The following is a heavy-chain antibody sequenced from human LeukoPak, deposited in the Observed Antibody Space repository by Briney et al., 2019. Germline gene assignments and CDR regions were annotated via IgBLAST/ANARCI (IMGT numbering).Heavy chain of an antibody. CDR1: GYTFTGYY. V-gene: IGHV1-2*02. D-gene: IGHD3-10*01. J-gene: IGHJ4*02. Sequence: ASVKVSCKASGYTFTGYYMHWVRQAPGQGLEWMGWINPNSGGTNYAQKFQGRVTMTRDTSISTAYMELSRLRSDDTDVYYCARSYYYGSGEFDYWGQGTLVTVSS. CDR3: ARSYYYGSGEFDY. CDR2: INPNSGGT.